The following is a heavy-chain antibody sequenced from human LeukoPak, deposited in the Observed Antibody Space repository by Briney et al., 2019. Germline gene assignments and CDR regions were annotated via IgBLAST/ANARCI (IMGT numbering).Heavy chain of an antibody. CDR1: GYTFTSYD. V-gene: IGHV1-8*01. J-gene: IGHJ4*02. Sequence: ASVKVSCKASGYTFTSYDINWVRQATGQGLEWMGWMNPNSGNTGYAQKFQGRVTMTRNTSISTAYMELSSLRSEDTAVYYCARGNKQGPTYICGSYRYLFDYWGQGTLVTVSS. D-gene: IGHD3-16*02. CDR2: MNPNSGNT. CDR3: ARGNKQGPTYICGSYRYLFDY.